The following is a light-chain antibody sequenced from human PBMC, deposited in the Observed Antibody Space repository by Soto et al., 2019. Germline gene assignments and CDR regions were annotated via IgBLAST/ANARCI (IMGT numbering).Light chain of an antibody. CDR2: AAS. CDR1: QCVSAF. V-gene: IGKV1-39*01. Sequence: IQMTPSTSSLSASVGDRVTITCRASQCVSAFLLWYQQRQGRAPKLRIYAASNLLSRVPSRFSGSGAGTKFTLTICSLQPEDFATYCCQQIYRTPHTCGQGTKLE. J-gene: IGKJ2*01. CDR3: QQIYRTPHT.